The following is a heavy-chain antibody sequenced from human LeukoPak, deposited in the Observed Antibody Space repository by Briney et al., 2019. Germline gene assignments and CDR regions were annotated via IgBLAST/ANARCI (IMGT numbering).Heavy chain of an antibody. J-gene: IGHJ4*02. CDR1: GFTFSSYG. V-gene: IGHV3-30*03. CDR2: ISYDGSDK. Sequence: GRSLRLSCAASGFTFSSYGMHWVRQAPGKGLEWVAVISYDGSDKYYADSVKGRFTISRDNSKNTLYLQMNSLRAEDTAAYYCASSWAYFDSWGQGTLVTVSS. CDR3: ASSWAYFDS. D-gene: IGHD6-13*01.